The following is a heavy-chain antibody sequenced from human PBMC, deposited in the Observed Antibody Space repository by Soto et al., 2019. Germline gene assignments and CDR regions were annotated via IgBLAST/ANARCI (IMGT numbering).Heavy chain of an antibody. V-gene: IGHV3-23*01. CDR3: AKDNSLHWFDP. CDR1: GFTFSSYA. J-gene: IGHJ5*02. Sequence: GGSLRLSCATSGFTFSSYAMTWVRQAPGKGLEWVSTFNGNGGLTYYADSVKGRFTISRDNSKNTLYLQMDSLRAEDTAIYYCAKDNSLHWFDPWGQGTLVTVSS. D-gene: IGHD2-15*01. CDR2: FNGNGGLT.